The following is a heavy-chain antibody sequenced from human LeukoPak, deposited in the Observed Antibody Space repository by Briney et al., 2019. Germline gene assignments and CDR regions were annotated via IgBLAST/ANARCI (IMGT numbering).Heavy chain of an antibody. CDR1: GGSFSGYY. D-gene: IGHD1-1*01. CDR3: ARVGVLTWNPTGDYMDV. CDR2: INHSGST. J-gene: IGHJ6*03. V-gene: IGHV4-34*01. Sequence: SETLSLTCAVYGGSFSGYYWSWIRQPPPKGLQWIGEINHSGSTNYKPSLKSRVTISVDTSKHQFSLKLSSVTAADTAVYYCARVGVLTWNPTGDYMDVWGKGTTVTVSS.